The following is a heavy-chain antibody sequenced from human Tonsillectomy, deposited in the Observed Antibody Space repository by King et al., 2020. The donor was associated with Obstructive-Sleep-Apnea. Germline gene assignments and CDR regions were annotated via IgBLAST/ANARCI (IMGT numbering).Heavy chain of an antibody. J-gene: IGHJ4*02. D-gene: IGHD1-26*01. Sequence: QLVQSGAEVKKPGSSVKVSCKVSGGTFSNYGISWVRQAPGQGLEWMGGIIPKFATTNHALRFQGRVTITADESTTTAYMELSSLTFEDTAVYYCARVKGFDGSYYGFDYWGQGTLVTVSS. CDR1: GGTFSNYG. CDR3: ARVKGFDGSYYGFDY. CDR2: IIPKFATT. V-gene: IGHV1-69*01.